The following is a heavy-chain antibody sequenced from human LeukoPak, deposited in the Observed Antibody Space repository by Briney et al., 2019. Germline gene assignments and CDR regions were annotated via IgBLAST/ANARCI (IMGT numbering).Heavy chain of an antibody. J-gene: IGHJ4*02. CDR3: ARHYHFDSGDYYYREFDY. Sequence: GGSLRLSCAASGFIFSDYSMNWVRQAPGKGLEWVSSISSTSSYIYTADSVKGRFTVSRDNAKNSLYLQMNSLRAEDTAVYYCARHYHFDSGDYYYREFDYWGQGTLVTVSS. V-gene: IGHV3-21*01. D-gene: IGHD3-22*01. CDR1: GFIFSDYS. CDR2: ISSTSSYI.